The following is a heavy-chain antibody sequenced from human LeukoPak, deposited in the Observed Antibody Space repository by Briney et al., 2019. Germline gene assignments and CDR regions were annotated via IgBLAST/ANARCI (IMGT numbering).Heavy chain of an antibody. Sequence: SETLSLTCTVSGYSISSGYYWGWIRQPPGKGLEWIGSIYHSGSTYYNPSLKSRVTISVDTSKNQFSLKLSSVTAADTAVYYCARDGKDYYDSSWFDPWGQGTLVTVSS. CDR2: IYHSGST. J-gene: IGHJ5*02. CDR3: ARDGKDYYDSSWFDP. CDR1: GYSISSGYY. V-gene: IGHV4-38-2*02. D-gene: IGHD3-22*01.